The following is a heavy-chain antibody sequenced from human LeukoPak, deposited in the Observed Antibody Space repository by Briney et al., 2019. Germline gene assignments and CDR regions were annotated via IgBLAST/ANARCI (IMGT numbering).Heavy chain of an antibody. CDR1: GGSISSYY. J-gene: IGHJ4*02. D-gene: IGHD3-22*01. CDR2: IYYSGST. V-gene: IGHV4-59*01. CDR3: ARGQYYYDSSGYGY. Sequence: SETLSLTCTVSGGSISSYYWSWIRQPPGKGLEWIGYIYYSGSTNYNPSLKSRVTISVDTSKNQFSLKLSFVTAADTAVYYCARGQYYYDSSGYGYWGQGTLVTVSS.